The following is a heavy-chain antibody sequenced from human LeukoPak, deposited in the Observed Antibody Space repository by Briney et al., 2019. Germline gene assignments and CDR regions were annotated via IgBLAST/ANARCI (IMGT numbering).Heavy chain of an antibody. CDR2: INTSTGNP. V-gene: IGHV7-4-1*02. CDR1: GNTFTRSP. D-gene: IGHD6-19*01. Sequence: ASVKVSCKTSGNTFTRSPINWVRQVPGQGLEYMGRINTSTGNPTYAQGFTGRFVFSLDTSVTTAYLVISSLKAEDTAVYYCAKFRSGWYFDYWGQGTLVTVSS. CDR3: AKFRSGWYFDY. J-gene: IGHJ4*02.